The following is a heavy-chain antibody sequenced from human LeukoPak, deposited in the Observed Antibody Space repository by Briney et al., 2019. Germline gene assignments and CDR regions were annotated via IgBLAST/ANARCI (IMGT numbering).Heavy chain of an antibody. D-gene: IGHD5-18*01. CDR3: ASTNFYTAMAPSHFDY. Sequence: SETLSLTCTVSGGSISSSSYYWGWIRQPPGKGLEWIGSIYYSGSTYYNPSLKGRVTISVDTSKNQFSLKLSSVTAADTAVYYCASTNFYTAMAPSHFDYWGQGTLVTVSS. CDR2: IYYSGST. J-gene: IGHJ4*02. CDR1: GGSISSSSYY. V-gene: IGHV4-39*01.